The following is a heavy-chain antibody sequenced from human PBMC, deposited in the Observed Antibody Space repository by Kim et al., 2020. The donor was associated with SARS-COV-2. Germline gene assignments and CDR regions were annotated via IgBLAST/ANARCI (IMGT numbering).Heavy chain of an antibody. D-gene: IGHD3-9*01. Sequence: GGSLRLSCAASGFTFSNAWMSWVRQAPGKGLEWVGRIKSKTDGGTTDYAAPVKGRFTISRDDSKNTLYLQMNSLKTEDTAVYYCTTAYPYYDILTGLDYWGQGTLVTVSS. J-gene: IGHJ4*02. CDR3: TTAYPYYDILTGLDY. CDR2: IKSKTDGGTT. V-gene: IGHV3-15*01. CDR1: GFTFSNAW.